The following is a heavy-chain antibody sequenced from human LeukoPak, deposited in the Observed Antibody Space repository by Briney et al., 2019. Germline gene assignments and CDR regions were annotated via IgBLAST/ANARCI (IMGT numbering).Heavy chain of an antibody. Sequence: SETLSLTCSVSGYSISSGYFWGWIRQPPGKGPEWIATTHHSGATYYNPSLKSRVTLSVDTSKNQVSLRMTSVTAADTAVYYCTREVWGSTFPDYWGQGTLVTVSS. CDR3: TREVWGSTFPDY. V-gene: IGHV4-38-2*02. J-gene: IGHJ4*02. CDR1: GYSISSGYF. CDR2: THHSGAT. D-gene: IGHD7-27*01.